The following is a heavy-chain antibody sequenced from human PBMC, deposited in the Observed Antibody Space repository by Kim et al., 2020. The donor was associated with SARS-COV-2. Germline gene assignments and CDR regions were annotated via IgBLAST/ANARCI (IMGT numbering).Heavy chain of an antibody. V-gene: IGHV3-23*01. Sequence: ADSVKGRFTISRDNSKNTLYLQMNSLRAEDTAVYYCAKESGSWYGRGFYYWGQGTLVTVSS. J-gene: IGHJ4*02. D-gene: IGHD6-13*01. CDR3: AKESGSWYGRGFYY.